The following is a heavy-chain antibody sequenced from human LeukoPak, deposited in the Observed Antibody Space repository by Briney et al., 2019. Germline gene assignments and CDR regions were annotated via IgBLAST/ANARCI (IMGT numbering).Heavy chain of an antibody. CDR1: GGSISSYY. CDR3: ARDDIAAASWGIDY. Sequence: PSETLSLTCTASGGSISSYYWSWIRQPAGKGLEWIGRIYTSGSTNYNPSLKSRVTISVDTSKNQFSLKLSSVTAADTAVYYCARDDIAAASWGIDYWGQGTLVTVSS. V-gene: IGHV4-4*07. D-gene: IGHD6-13*01. CDR2: IYTSGST. J-gene: IGHJ4*02.